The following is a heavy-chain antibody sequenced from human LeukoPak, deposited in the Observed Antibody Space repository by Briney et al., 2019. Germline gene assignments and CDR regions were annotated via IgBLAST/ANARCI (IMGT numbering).Heavy chain of an antibody. D-gene: IGHD3-22*01. V-gene: IGHV3-23*01. CDR3: AGTYYYDSSAYSYEY. CDR1: GFTFSSYA. Sequence: GGSLRLSCAASGFTFSSYAMSWVRQAPGKGLEWVSAISGSGGSTYYADSVKGRFTISRDNSKNTLYLQMNSLRAEDTAVYYCAGTYYYDSSAYSYEYWGQGTLVAVSS. J-gene: IGHJ4*02. CDR2: ISGSGGST.